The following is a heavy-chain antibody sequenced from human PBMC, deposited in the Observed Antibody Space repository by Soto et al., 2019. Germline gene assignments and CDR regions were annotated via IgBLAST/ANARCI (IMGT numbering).Heavy chain of an antibody. D-gene: IGHD3-10*01. CDR2: IYYSGST. CDR1: GGSISSYY. V-gene: IGHV4-59*01. J-gene: IGHJ6*03. CDR3: ARLPLGNGAADYYYMDV. Sequence: SETLSLTCTVSGGSISSYYWSWLPQPPGKGLEWIGYIYYSGSTNYNPSLKSRVTISLDTSKNQFSLKLSSVTAADTAVYYCARLPLGNGAADYYYMDVWGKGTTVT.